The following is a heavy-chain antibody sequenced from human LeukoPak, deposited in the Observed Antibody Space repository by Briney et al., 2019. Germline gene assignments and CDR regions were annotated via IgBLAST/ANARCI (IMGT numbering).Heavy chain of an antibody. CDR1: GFTFSNYA. CDR3: AREIPGDYGDYFFDY. D-gene: IGHD4-17*01. J-gene: IGHJ4*02. V-gene: IGHV3-23*01. CDR2: ISYGDGGT. Sequence: GGSLRLSCETSGFTFSNYAMSWVRQAPGRGLEWVSGISYGDGGTYYADSVKGRFTISRDNSKNTLSLQMNSLRAEDTAVYYCAREIPGDYGDYFFDYWGQGTLVTVSS.